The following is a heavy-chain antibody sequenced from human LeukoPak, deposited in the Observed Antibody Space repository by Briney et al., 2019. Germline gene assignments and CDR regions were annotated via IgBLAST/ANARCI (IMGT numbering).Heavy chain of an antibody. CDR2: IYGSDDKT. CDR1: GFTFSNYA. J-gene: IGHJ5*02. CDR3: AKTQGYYDA. Sequence: GGSLRLTCVASGFTFSNYAMSWVRQAPGKGLELVSGIYGSDDKTVYGDAVKGRFTISRDNSKNTLYLQMNSLRADDTAVYYCAKTQGYYDAWGQGALVTVSS. D-gene: IGHD2-15*01. V-gene: IGHV3-23*01.